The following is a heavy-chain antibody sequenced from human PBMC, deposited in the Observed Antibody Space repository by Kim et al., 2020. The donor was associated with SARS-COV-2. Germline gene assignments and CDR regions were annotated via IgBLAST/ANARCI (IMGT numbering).Heavy chain of an antibody. CDR1: GFTFDDYA. J-gene: IGHJ3*02. V-gene: IGHV3-9*01. D-gene: IGHD3-10*01. Sequence: GGSLRLSCAASGFTFDDYAMHWVRQAPGKGLEWVSGISWNSGSIGYADSVKGRFAISRDNAKNSLYLQMNSLRAEDTALYYCAKGVYGSGGYSVAFDIWGQGTMVTVSS. CDR2: ISWNSGSI. CDR3: AKGVYGSGGYSVAFDI.